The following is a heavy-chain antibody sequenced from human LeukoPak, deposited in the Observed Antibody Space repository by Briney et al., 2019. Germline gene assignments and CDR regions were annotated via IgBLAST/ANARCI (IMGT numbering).Heavy chain of an antibody. CDR1: GGSISSGGYY. Sequence: SQTPSLTCTVSGGSISSGGYYWSWIRQHPGKGLEWIGYIYYSGSTYYNPSLKSRVTISVDTSKNQFSLKLSSVTAADTAVYYCARYDSSGYYCHWGRGTLVTVSS. V-gene: IGHV4-31*03. J-gene: IGHJ4*02. CDR2: IYYSGST. CDR3: ARYDSSGYYCH. D-gene: IGHD3-22*01.